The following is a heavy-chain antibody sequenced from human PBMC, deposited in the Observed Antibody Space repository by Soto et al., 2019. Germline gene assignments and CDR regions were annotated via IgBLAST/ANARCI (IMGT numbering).Heavy chain of an antibody. CDR1: GGSISSYY. J-gene: IGHJ4*02. V-gene: IGHV4-59*01. D-gene: IGHD2-2*01. Sequence: SETLSLTCTVSGGSISSYYWSWIRQPPGKGLEWIGYIYYSGSTNYNPSLKSRVTISVDTSKNQFSLKLSSVTAADTAVYYCARARVPAAILTYFDYWGQGTLVSVSS. CDR2: IYYSGST. CDR3: ARARVPAAILTYFDY.